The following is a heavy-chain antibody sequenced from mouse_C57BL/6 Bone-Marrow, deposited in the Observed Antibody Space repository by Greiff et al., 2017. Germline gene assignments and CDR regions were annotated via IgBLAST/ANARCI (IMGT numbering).Heavy chain of an antibody. V-gene: IGHV1-19*01. CDR2: IHPYNDGT. CDR1: GYTFTDSY. J-gene: IGHJ3*01. D-gene: IGHD2-3*01. CDR3: ERDGVFFAN. Sequence: VQLQQSGTELVKPGASVKMSCKASGYTFTDSYMNWVQQSHGKSLEWIGVIHPYNDGTSYNQKFKGKATLTVDKSSSADYMELISLTSEDSAVYYCERDGVFFANWDQGTLVTVTA.